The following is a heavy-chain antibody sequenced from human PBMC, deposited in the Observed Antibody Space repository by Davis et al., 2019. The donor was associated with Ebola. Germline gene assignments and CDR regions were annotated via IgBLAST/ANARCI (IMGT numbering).Heavy chain of an antibody. CDR3: ARYLNLIGYYGMDV. D-gene: IGHD2/OR15-2a*01. CDR1: GYTFTGYY. J-gene: IGHJ6*02. Sequence: AASVKVSCKASGYTFTGYYMHWVRQAPGQGLEWMGRINPNSGGTNYAQKFQGRVTMTRDTSISTAYMELSSLRSEDTAVYYCARYLNLIGYYGMDVWGQGTTVTVSS. V-gene: IGHV1-2*06. CDR2: INPNSGGT.